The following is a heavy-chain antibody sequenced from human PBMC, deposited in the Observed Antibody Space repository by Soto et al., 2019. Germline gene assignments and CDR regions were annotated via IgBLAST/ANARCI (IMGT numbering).Heavy chain of an antibody. D-gene: IGHD3-16*01. CDR2: INHSGST. J-gene: IGHJ4*02. CDR3: ARGRRLAPVGRGNGEFDY. CDR1: GGSFSGYY. V-gene: IGHV4-34*01. Sequence: SETLSLTCAVYGGSFSGYYWSWIRQPPGKGLEWIGEINHSGSTNYNPSLKSRVTISVDTSKNQFSLKLSSVTAADTAVYYCARGRRLAPVGRGNGEFDYWGQGTLVTVSS.